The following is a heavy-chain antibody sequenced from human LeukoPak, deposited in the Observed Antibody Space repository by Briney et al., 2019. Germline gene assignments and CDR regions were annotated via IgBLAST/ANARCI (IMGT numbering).Heavy chain of an antibody. CDR1: GYTFTGYY. CDR3: ARPLQDDSGYYYFDY. Sequence: ASVKVSCKASGYTFTGYYMHWVRQAPGQGLEWMGWINPNSGGTNYAQKFQGRATLTRDTSINTAYMELSRLRSDDTAVYYCARPLQDDSGYYYFDYWGQGTLVTVSS. V-gene: IGHV1-2*02. J-gene: IGHJ4*02. D-gene: IGHD3-22*01. CDR2: INPNSGGT.